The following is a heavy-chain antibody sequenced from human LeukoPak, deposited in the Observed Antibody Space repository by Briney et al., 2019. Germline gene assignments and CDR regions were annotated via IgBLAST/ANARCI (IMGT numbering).Heavy chain of an antibody. D-gene: IGHD3-10*01. CDR3: ARDPYGDSFFDQ. CDR2: ISYDGSNK. J-gene: IGHJ4*02. V-gene: IGHV3-30*03. CDR1: GFTFSSYG. Sequence: GGSLRLSCAASGFTFSSYGMHWVRQAPGKGLEWVAVISYDGSNKYYADSVKGRFTISRDNSKNTLYLQMNSLRAEDTAFYYCARDPYGDSFFDQWGQGALVTVSS.